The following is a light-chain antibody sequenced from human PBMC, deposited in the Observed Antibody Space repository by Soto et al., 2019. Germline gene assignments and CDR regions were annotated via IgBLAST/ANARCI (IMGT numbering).Light chain of an antibody. CDR3: SSFTSGNTVV. J-gene: IGLJ2*01. Sequence: QSALTQPASVSGSPGQSITISCNATSSDVGAYNYVSWYQQYPGKAPKLLIYDVSHRPSGVSDRFFGSKSGNTASLTISGLQTEDEADYYCSSFTSGNTVVLGGGTQLTVL. CDR1: SSDVGAYNY. V-gene: IGLV2-14*03. CDR2: DVS.